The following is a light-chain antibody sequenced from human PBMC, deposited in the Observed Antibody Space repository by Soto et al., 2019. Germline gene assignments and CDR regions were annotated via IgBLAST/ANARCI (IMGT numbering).Light chain of an antibody. V-gene: IGLV2-14*01. CDR1: SSGIGAYNY. J-gene: IGLJ1*01. CDR2: KVS. CDR3: FSFTTDWTHV. Sequence: QSVLTQPASVSGSPGQSITISCAGSSSGIGAYNYVSWFQQYPGKAPKLIISKVSNRPSGVSNRFSGSKSGTAASLTISGLQTEDEADYFCFSFTTDWTHVFGTGTKVTVL.